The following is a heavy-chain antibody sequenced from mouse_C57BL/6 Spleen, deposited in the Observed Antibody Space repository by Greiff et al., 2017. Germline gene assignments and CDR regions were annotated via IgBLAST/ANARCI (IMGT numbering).Heavy chain of an antibody. J-gene: IGHJ2*01. CDR2: IDPSDSYT. CDR3: ARAIYYGSSLSFDY. CDR1: GYTFTSYW. D-gene: IGHD1-1*01. Sequence: VQLQQPGAELVMPGASVKLSCKASGYTFTSYWMHWVKQRPGQGLEWIGEIDPSDSYTNYNQKFKGKSTLTVDKSSSTAYMQLSSLTSEDSAVYYCARAIYYGSSLSFDYWGQGTTLTVSS. V-gene: IGHV1-69*01.